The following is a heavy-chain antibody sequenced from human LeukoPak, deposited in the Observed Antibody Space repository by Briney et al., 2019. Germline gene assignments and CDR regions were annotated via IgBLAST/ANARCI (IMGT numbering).Heavy chain of an antibody. D-gene: IGHD1-26*01. CDR2: ISGSGGST. CDR1: GFTFSTYA. J-gene: IGHJ4*02. CDR3: AKEWELQHYFDY. Sequence: GGSLRLSCVASGFTFSTYAMSWVRQAPGKGLEWVSLISGSGGSTYYADPGKGRFTISRDNSKNTLYLQMNSLRAEDTAVYYCAKEWELQHYFDYWGQGTLVTVSS. V-gene: IGHV3-23*01.